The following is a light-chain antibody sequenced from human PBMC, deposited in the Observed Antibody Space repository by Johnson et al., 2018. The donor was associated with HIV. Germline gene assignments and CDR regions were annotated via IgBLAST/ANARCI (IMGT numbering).Light chain of an antibody. V-gene: IGLV1-51*02. CDR1: SSNIGNNY. Sequence: QSVLTQPPSVSAAPGQKVTISCSGSSSNIGNNYVSWYQQLPGTAPKLLIYENNKRPSGIPDRFSGSKSGTSATLGITGLQTGDEADYYCGPWDSSLSAGVFGTGTTVTVL. CDR3: GPWDSSLSAGV. J-gene: IGLJ1*01. CDR2: ENN.